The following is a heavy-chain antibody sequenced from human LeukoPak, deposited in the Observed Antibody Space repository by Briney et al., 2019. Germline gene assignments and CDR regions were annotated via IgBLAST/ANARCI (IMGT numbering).Heavy chain of an antibody. CDR2: MNPNNGDT. J-gene: IGHJ4*02. Sequence: GASVKVSCKASGGTFSSYAINWVRQATGQGLEWMGWMNPNNGDTGYAQKFQGRVTMTSNTSISTAYMDLSSLRSEDTAVYYCARGMGATDFDYWGQGTLVTVSS. V-gene: IGHV1-8*02. D-gene: IGHD1-26*01. CDR1: GGTFSSYA. CDR3: ARGMGATDFDY.